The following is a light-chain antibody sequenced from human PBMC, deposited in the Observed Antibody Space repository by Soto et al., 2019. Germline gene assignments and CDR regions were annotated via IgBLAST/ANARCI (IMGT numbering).Light chain of an antibody. CDR3: QPYGNSPPWT. J-gene: IGKJ1*01. CDR1: QSVSSSY. V-gene: IGKV3-20*01. Sequence: EIVLTQSPGTLSLSPGERATLSCRASQSVSSSYLAWYQQKPGQAPRLLIYGASSRATGIPDRFSGSGSGTVFTLTISRLEPEDFAVYYCQPYGNSPPWTFGQGTKVEIK. CDR2: GAS.